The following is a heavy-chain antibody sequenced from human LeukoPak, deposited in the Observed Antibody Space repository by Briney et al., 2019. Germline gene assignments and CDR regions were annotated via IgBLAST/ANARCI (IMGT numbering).Heavy chain of an antibody. D-gene: IGHD3-9*01. CDR1: GYTFTSYG. CDR2: SSPYNGNT. V-gene: IGHV1-18*01. Sequence: ASVKVSCKASGYTFTSYGISLVRQAPGQGLEWMGWSSPYNGNTNYAQKLQGRVTMTTDTSTSTAYMELRSLRSDDTAVYFFAKKPPYDILTGYPIGLIDYWGQGTLVTVSS. J-gene: IGHJ4*02. CDR3: AKKPPYDILTGYPIGLIDY.